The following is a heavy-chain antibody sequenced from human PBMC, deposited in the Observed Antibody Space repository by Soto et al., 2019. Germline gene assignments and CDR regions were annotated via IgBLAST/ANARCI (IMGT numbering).Heavy chain of an antibody. CDR2: ISYDGSNK. J-gene: IGHJ4*02. Sequence: QVQLVESGGGVVQPGRSLRLSCAASGFTFSSYAMHWVRQAPGKGLEWVAVISYDGSNKYYADSVKGRFTISRDNSQNSLYLQMNSLRAEDTAVYYCARAGIVGATPFDYWGQGPLVTVSS. D-gene: IGHD1-26*01. CDR3: ARAGIVGATPFDY. V-gene: IGHV3-30-3*01. CDR1: GFTFSSYA.